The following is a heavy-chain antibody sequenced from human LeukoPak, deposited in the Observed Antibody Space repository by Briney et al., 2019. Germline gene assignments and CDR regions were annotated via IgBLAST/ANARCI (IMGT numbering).Heavy chain of an antibody. V-gene: IGHV3-23*01. CDR2: LSGRSGTT. Sequence: QPEGTLPLSCAASGFTFSSYAMSCVRQATGKGLEWVSALSGRSGTTYYAASVKGRFTISRNNSKNTLYLQMNSLRAEDTAVYSCAKDVLGYCSSTSCYAGYFDYWGQGTLVTVSS. J-gene: IGHJ4*02. CDR3: AKDVLGYCSSTSCYAGYFDY. D-gene: IGHD2-2*01. CDR1: GFTFSSYA.